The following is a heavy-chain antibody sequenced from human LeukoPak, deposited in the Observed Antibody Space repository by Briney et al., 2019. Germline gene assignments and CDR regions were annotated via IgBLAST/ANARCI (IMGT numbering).Heavy chain of an antibody. V-gene: IGHV4-59*01. CDR1: GGSISTYY. CDR3: ARGGNYWPQWWFDP. J-gene: IGHJ5*02. D-gene: IGHD1-26*01. CDR2: IYYTGST. Sequence: PSETLSLTRTVSGGSISTYYWSWIRQRPGKGLEWIGYIYYTGSTSYNPSLKSRVTMSLDASKNQFSLELNSVTPADTAVYYCARGGNYWPQWWFDPWGRGTLVSVSS.